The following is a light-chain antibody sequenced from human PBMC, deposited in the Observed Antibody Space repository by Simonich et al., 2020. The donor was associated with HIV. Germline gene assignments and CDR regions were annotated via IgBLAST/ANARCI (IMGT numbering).Light chain of an antibody. CDR1: SGSIASSY. Sequence: NFMLTQSHSVSESPGKTVTIYCTRSSGSIASSYVQWYQQRPGSAPTTVIYEDNQRPAGVPDRFSGSIDYSSNSASLTISGLKTEDEADYYCQSYDSSNQVFGGGTKLTVL. CDR3: QSYDSSNQV. J-gene: IGLJ3*02. V-gene: IGLV6-57*03. CDR2: EDN.